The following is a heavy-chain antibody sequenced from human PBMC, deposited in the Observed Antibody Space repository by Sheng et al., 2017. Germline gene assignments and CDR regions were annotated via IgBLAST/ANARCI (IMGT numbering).Heavy chain of an antibody. CDR3: AISVAAIPY. CDR2: INPNTGGT. CDR1: GYSFTDYF. V-gene: IGHV1-2*02. Sequence: QVQLVQSGAEVKKPGASVKVSCKASGYSFTDYFMHWVRRAPGQGLEWVGSINPNTGGTNYAQKFQGRVTMTRDTSISTAYMELSRLRSDDTAEFYCAISVAAIPYWGQGTPLT. D-gene: IGHD6-19*01. J-gene: IGHJ4*01.